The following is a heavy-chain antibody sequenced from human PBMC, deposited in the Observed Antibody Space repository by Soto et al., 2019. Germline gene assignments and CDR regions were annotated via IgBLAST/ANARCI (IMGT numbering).Heavy chain of an antibody. V-gene: IGHV3-23*01. CDR2: ITGGNT. J-gene: IGHJ4*02. D-gene: IGHD5-18*01. CDR3: AKDKERGGYASDFDS. Sequence: EVQLLESGGGLIQPGGSLRLSCAASGFTLGTYGMGWVRQAPGKGLEWVSTITGGNTYYAASVKGRFTISRDNSKNTLYLQMSNLRAEDTALYYCAKDKERGGYASDFDSWGQGTLVTVSS. CDR1: GFTLGTYG.